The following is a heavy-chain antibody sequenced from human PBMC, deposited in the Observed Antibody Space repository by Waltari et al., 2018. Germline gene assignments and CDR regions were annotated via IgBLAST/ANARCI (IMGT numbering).Heavy chain of an antibody. CDR1: GFTFSSYG. Sequence: QVPLVESGGGVVQPGRSLRLSCAASGFTFSSYGMHWLRRAPGKGLEWVAVIWYDGSNKYYADSVKGRFTISRDNSKNTLYLQMNSLRAEDTAVYYCARVRGGSYYGVDYWGQGTLVTVSS. J-gene: IGHJ4*02. V-gene: IGHV3-33*01. CDR3: ARVRGGSYYGVDY. D-gene: IGHD1-26*01. CDR2: IWYDGSNK.